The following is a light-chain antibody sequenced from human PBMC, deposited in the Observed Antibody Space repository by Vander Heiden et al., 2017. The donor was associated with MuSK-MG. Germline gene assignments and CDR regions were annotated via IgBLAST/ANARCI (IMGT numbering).Light chain of an antibody. CDR3: QQYDAFPYT. Sequence: DIQMTQSPSTLSASVGDSVTITCRASQSISVWLAWYQQKPGKAPKFPIYKASSLESGVPSRFSGSGSGKEFTLTISSLQPDDFATYYCQQYDAFPYTFGQGTQLEIK. CDR2: KAS. J-gene: IGKJ2*01. V-gene: IGKV1-5*03. CDR1: QSISVW.